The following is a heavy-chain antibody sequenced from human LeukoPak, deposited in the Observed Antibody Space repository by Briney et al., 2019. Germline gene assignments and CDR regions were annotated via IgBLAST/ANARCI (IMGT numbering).Heavy chain of an antibody. V-gene: IGHV1-2*02. Sequence: ASVKVSCKASGYTFIDYYMHWVRQAPGQGLEWMGWINPKSGGTNYPQKFQGRVTMTRDTSISTAYMELSRLRSDATAVYYCARGIDGGNSPLVDYWGQGTLVTVSS. D-gene: IGHD4-23*01. CDR1: GYTFIDYY. J-gene: IGHJ4*02. CDR3: ARGIDGGNSPLVDY. CDR2: INPKSGGT.